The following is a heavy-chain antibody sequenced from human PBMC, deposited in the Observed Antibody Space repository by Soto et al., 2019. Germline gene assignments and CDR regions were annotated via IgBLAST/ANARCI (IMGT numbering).Heavy chain of an antibody. V-gene: IGHV1-2*02. D-gene: IGHD6-19*01. CDR2: INPNSGGT. CDR3: ARVAETGKWFDT. J-gene: IGHJ5*02. CDR1: GCTFTYYY. Sequence: XSVKVSWTSSGCTFTYYYCHWVRQAPGQGLECMGWINPNSGGTKVAQKFQDRVTMTRDTSISTAYMELIMLTSDDTAVYYCARVAETGKWFDTWGPGTLVTVSS.